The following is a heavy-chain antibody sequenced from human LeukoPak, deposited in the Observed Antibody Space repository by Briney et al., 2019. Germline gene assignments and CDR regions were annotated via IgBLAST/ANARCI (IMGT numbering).Heavy chain of an antibody. Sequence: SETLSLTCTVSGYSISSDYYWGWIRQPPGKGLEWIGNIFHNGNTYYNPSLKSRVTMSIDTSKKQFSLKLRTATAADMAVYYCARIEDVTRGYNHAYYFDYWGQGTLVTVSS. CDR2: IFHNGNT. CDR1: GYSISSDYY. CDR3: ARIEDVTRGYNHAYYFDY. V-gene: IGHV4-38-2*02. D-gene: IGHD5-18*01. J-gene: IGHJ4*02.